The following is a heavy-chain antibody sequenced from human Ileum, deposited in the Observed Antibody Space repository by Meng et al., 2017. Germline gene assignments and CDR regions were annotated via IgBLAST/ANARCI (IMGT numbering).Heavy chain of an antibody. CDR1: GASMSVVSY. D-gene: IGHD4-23*01. CDR2: IDHLGIA. CDR3: ARHGGYYQDF. V-gene: IGHV4-4*02. J-gene: IGHJ4*02. Sequence: VLLPESGPRLVKASESLSLTCAVSGASMSVVSYWSWVRQSPGKGLEWIGQIDHLGIAYYKPSLKIRVTMSIDQSKSQFSLRLTSVSAADTAVYYCARHGGYYQDFWGQGTLVTVSS.